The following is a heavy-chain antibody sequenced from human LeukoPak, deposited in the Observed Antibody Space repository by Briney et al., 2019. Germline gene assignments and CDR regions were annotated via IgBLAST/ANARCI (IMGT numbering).Heavy chain of an antibody. CDR2: IYTSGST. V-gene: IGHV4-61*02. D-gene: IGHD4-17*01. Sequence: SETLSLSCIVSGGSICSGSYYRSWIRQPAGEGLEWIGRIYTSGSTKYNPSLKSRVTISVDTSKNQFSLKLSSVTAADTAVYYCARDGDYGGLDYWGQGTLVTVFS. CDR3: ARDGDYGGLDY. J-gene: IGHJ4*02. CDR1: GGSICSGSYY.